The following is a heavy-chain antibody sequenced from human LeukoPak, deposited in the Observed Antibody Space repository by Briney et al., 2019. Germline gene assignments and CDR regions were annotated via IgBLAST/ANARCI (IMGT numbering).Heavy chain of an antibody. J-gene: IGHJ4*02. CDR1: GFTFSHYA. Sequence: GGSLRLSCAASGFTFSHYAMSWVRQAPGKGLEWVSAISGNGDITYYTDSVKGRFTISRDNSKNTLYLQMNSLRAEDTAVYYCGKGTRGYLVTVGGLDYWGQGTLVTVSS. CDR2: ISGNGDIT. CDR3: GKGTRGYLVTVGGLDY. D-gene: IGHD3-22*01. V-gene: IGHV3-23*01.